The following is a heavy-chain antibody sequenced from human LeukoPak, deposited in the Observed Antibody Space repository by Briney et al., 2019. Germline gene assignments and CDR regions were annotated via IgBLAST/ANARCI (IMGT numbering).Heavy chain of an antibody. Sequence: PGGSLRLSCAASGFTFSSYWMYWVRQAPGKGLVWVSRINSDGSSTSYADSVKGRFTISRDNAKNTLYLQLTSLRAEDTAVYYCATRYCTISACRASSYKSFDVWGKGTTVTVSS. CDR3: ATRYCTISACRASSYKSFDV. V-gene: IGHV3-74*01. CDR1: GFTFSSYW. J-gene: IGHJ6*04. CDR2: INSDGSST. D-gene: IGHD2-8*01.